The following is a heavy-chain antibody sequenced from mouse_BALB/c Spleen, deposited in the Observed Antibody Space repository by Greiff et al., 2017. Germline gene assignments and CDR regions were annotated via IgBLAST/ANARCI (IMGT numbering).Heavy chain of an antibody. CDR2: IWGDGST. CDR1: GFSLTGYG. J-gene: IGHJ4*01. Sequence: VHLVESGPGLVAPSQSLSITCTASGFSLTGYGVNWVRQPPGKGLEWLGMIWGDGSTDYNSALKSRLSISKDNSKSQVFLKMNSLQTDDTARYYCARAYGNLNLYYDAMDYWGQGTSVTVSS. D-gene: IGHD2-1*01. CDR3: ARAYGNLNLYYDAMDY. V-gene: IGHV2-6-7*01.